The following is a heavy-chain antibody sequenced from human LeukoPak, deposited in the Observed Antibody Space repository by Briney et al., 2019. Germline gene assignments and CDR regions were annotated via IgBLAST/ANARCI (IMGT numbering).Heavy chain of an antibody. CDR3: AKPSSIVATIRDYFDY. CDR2: ISGSGGST. Sequence: PGVSLRLSCAASGFTISSYAMSWVRQAPGKGLEWVSTISGSGGSTYYADSVKGRFTISRDNSKNTLYLQMNSLRAEDTAVYYCAKPSSIVATIRDYFDYWGQGTLVTVSS. CDR1: GFTISSYA. V-gene: IGHV3-23*01. D-gene: IGHD5-12*01. J-gene: IGHJ4*02.